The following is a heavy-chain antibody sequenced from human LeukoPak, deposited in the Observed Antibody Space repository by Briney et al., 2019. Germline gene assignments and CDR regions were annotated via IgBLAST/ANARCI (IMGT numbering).Heavy chain of an antibody. CDR1: GGSFSGYY. J-gene: IGHJ3*02. V-gene: IGHV4-34*01. Sequence: PSETLSLTCAVYGGSFSGYYWSWIRQPPGKGLEWIGEINHSGSTNYNPSLKSRVTISVDTSKNQFSLKLSSVTAADTAVYYCARVAVPAAIYDAFDIWGQGTMVTVSS. D-gene: IGHD2-2*01. CDR3: ARVAVPAAIYDAFDI. CDR2: INHSGST.